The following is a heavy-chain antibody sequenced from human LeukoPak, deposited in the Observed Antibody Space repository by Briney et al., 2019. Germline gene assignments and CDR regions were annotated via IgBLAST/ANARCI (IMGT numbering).Heavy chain of an antibody. CDR1: GFTFSSYA. J-gene: IGHJ4*02. Sequence: GGSLRLSCAASGFTFSSYAMSWVRQAPGKGLEWVSAIRGSGGSTYYADSVKGRFTISRDNSKNTPYLQMNSLRAEDTAVYYCAKGLPRPYYYDSSGYYPLDYWGQGTLVTVSS. D-gene: IGHD3-22*01. V-gene: IGHV3-23*01. CDR3: AKGLPRPYYYDSSGYYPLDY. CDR2: IRGSGGST.